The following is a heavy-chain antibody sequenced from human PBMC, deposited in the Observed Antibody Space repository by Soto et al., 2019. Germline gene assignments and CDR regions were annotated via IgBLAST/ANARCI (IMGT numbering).Heavy chain of an antibody. D-gene: IGHD1-1*01. V-gene: IGHV3-66*01. CDR1: GFTVSSNY. CDR3: ARVRSRAGFDY. J-gene: IGHJ4*02. Sequence: EVQLVESGGGLVQPGGSLRLSCAASGFTVSSNYMSWVRQAPGKGLEWVAVIYSGGSTYYADSVKGRFTISRDNSKNSVYLQMNSLRAEDTAGYYCARVRSRAGFDYCVQGTLVTVSS. CDR2: IYSGGST.